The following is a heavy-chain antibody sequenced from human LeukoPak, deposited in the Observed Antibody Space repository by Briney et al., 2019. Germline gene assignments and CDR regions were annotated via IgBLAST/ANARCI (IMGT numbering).Heavy chain of an antibody. V-gene: IGHV4-61*02. CDR1: GGSIGSGSYY. CDR2: IYTSGST. Sequence: SQTLSLTYTVSGGSIGSGSYYWSWIRQPAGKGLEWIGRIYTSGSTNYNPSLKSRVTISVDTSKNQFSLKLSSVTAADTAVYYCARSTYLDYWGQGTLVTVSS. CDR3: ARSTYLDY. J-gene: IGHJ4*02. D-gene: IGHD2-2*01.